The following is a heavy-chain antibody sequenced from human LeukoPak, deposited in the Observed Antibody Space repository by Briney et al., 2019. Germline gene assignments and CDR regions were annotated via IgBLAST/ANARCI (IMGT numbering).Heavy chain of an antibody. J-gene: IGHJ5*02. Sequence: SETLSLTCIVSGDSLSSGNYYWTWIRQPAGKGLEWIGRIYSNGETNYNPSLKSRVTILLDTSKNHFSVSLSSVTATDTAIYFRARGRGGRLSASNWFDTWGQGILVTVSS. V-gene: IGHV4-61*02. CDR2: IYSNGET. CDR1: GDSLSSGNYY. D-gene: IGHD2/OR15-2a*01. CDR3: ARGRGGRLSASNWFDT.